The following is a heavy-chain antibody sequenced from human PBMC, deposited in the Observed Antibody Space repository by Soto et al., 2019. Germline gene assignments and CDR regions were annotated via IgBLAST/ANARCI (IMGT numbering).Heavy chain of an antibody. D-gene: IGHD4-17*01. CDR3: TRAPRGEN. CDR1: GYTFTSFP. Sequence: QVQLVQSGAEVKKHGASVTVSCKASGYTFTSFPIHWVRQAPGQRLEWMGWINAGNGDTKYSQKFQGRVTVTRDTSASTAYMELISLRSEDTAVYYCTRAPRGENWGQGTLVSVSS. V-gene: IGHV1-3*01. CDR2: INAGNGDT. J-gene: IGHJ1*01.